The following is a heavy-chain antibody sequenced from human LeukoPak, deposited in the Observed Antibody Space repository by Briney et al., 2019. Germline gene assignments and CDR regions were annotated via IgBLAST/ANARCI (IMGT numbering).Heavy chain of an antibody. CDR3: AREKYYYDSSGYRDYMDV. Sequence: SETLSLTCTVSGGSISRYYWSWIRQPPGKGLEWIGYLYYSGSTHYNPSLKRRVTISVDTSKNQFSLKLSSVTAADTAVYYCAREKYYYDSSGYRDYMDVWGKGTTVTVSS. D-gene: IGHD3-22*01. V-gene: IGHV4-59*01. CDR1: GGSISRYY. J-gene: IGHJ6*03. CDR2: LYYSGST.